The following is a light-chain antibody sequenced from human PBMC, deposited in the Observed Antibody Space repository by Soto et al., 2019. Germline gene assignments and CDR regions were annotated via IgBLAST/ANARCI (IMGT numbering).Light chain of an antibody. J-gene: IGLJ2*01. CDR3: STYTMTNTLL. CDR2: EVS. CDR1: SSDVGDYKY. Sequence: QSVLTQPASVSGSPGQSITISCTGTSSDVGDYKYVSWYQQHPGKAPRLLIYEVSNRPSGVSTRFSGSKSGNTASLSISGLQAEDGADYYCSTYTMTNTLLFGGGTKLTVL. V-gene: IGLV2-14*01.